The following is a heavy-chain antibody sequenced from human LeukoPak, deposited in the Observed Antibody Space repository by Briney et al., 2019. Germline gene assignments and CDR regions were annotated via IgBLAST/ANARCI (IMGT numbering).Heavy chain of an antibody. CDR2: IFYSGSL. D-gene: IGHD1-26*01. V-gene: IGHV4-59*11. J-gene: IGHJ4*02. CDR3: ARGGGYSGSSFDY. CDR1: GASISSHY. Sequence: SETLSLTCTVSGASISSHYRSWIRQPPGKGLEWIGYIFYSGSLNYNPSLKSRVAISVDTSKDQFSLRLTSVTAADTAVYFCARGGGYSGSSFDYWGQGTLVTVSS.